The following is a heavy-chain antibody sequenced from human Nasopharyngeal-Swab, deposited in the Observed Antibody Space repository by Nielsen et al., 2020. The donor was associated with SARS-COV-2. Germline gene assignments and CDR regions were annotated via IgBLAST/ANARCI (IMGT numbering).Heavy chain of an antibody. CDR1: GGSFSGYY. J-gene: IGHJ4*02. Sequence: GSLRLSCAVYGGSFSGYYWSWIRQPPGKGLEWIGEINHSGSTNYNPSLKSRVTISVDMSKNQFSLKLSSVTAADTAVHYCARQGHGIVGPKARFDYWGQGTLVTVSS. CDR3: ARQGHGIVGPKARFDY. D-gene: IGHD1-26*01. V-gene: IGHV4-34*01. CDR2: INHSGST.